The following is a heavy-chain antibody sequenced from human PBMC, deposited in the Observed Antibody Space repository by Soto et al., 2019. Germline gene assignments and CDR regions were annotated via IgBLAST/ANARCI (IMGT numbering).Heavy chain of an antibody. CDR1: GGSFSGYY. CDR2: INHSGST. D-gene: IGHD5-18*01. Sequence: SETLSLTCDVYGGSFSGYYWSWIRQPPGKGLEWIGEINHSGSTNYNPSLKSRTTISAHTSKNQLSLKVSSVTAADTAVYYCARGGGYSFGFNYYYGMDVWGQGTTVTVSS. J-gene: IGHJ6*02. CDR3: ARGGGYSFGFNYYYGMDV. V-gene: IGHV4-34*01.